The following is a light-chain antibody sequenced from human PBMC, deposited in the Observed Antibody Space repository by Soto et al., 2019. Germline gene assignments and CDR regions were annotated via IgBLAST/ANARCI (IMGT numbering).Light chain of an antibody. J-gene: IGKJ1*01. Sequence: EIVLTQSPGTLSLSQGEIATLSCRASQSVSSSYLAWYQQKPGQAPRLLIYGASSRATGIPDRFSGSGSGTDFTLTISRLEPEDFAVYYCQQYGSSPVTFGQGTKVDSK. CDR3: QQYGSSPVT. CDR2: GAS. V-gene: IGKV3-20*01. CDR1: QSVSSSY.